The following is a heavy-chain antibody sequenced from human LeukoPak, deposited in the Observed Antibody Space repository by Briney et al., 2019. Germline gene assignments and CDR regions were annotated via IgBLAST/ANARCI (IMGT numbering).Heavy chain of an antibody. Sequence: GGSLRLSCAASGFTFSSYWMHWVRQAPGKELVWVSRINSDGSSTSYADSVKGRFTISRDNAKNTLYLQMNSLRAEDTAVYYCARAARGYCSGGSCLFYYYYYYMDVWGKGTTVTVSS. V-gene: IGHV3-74*01. D-gene: IGHD2-15*01. CDR1: GFTFSSYW. J-gene: IGHJ6*03. CDR3: ARAARGYCSGGSCLFYYYYYYMDV. CDR2: INSDGSST.